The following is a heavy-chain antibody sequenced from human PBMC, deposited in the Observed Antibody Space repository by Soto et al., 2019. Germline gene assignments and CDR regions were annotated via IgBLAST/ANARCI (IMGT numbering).Heavy chain of an antibody. V-gene: IGHV4-34*01. CDR1: GGSFSRYH. CDR2: IHHDGGT. CDR3: ARGYGEEWPTRDF. Sequence: QVQLQQWGAGLLKPSETLSLTCTVYGGSFSRYHWNWIRQAPGKGLEWIGEIHHDGGTNYSPSLEGRVTISVETSKNEFSLKLSSVTVADTGVYYCARGYGEEWPTRDFWGQGTLVTVSS. D-gene: IGHD3-10*01. J-gene: IGHJ4*02.